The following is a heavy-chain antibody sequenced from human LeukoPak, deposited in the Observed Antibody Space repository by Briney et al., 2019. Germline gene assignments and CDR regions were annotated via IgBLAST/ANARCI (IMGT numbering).Heavy chain of an antibody. CDR1: GYTFTSYC. CDR2: ISANKGKT. D-gene: IGHD2-15*01. V-gene: IGHV1-18*01. Sequence: AASVKVSCKPSGYTFTSYCISWVRQAHGQGLGWMGWISANKGKTNNAQKLQGRVTMTTDTSTSTAYMELRSLRSDDTAVYYCAGETQVVVVAEVTEAFYIWGHGTMVTVSS. J-gene: IGHJ3*02. CDR3: AGETQVVVVAEVTEAFYI.